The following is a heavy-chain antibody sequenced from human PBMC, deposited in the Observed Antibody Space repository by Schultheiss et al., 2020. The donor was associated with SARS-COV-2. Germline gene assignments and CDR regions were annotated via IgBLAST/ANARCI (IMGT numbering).Heavy chain of an antibody. Sequence: SQTLSLTCTVSGGSVSSGSYYWSWIRQPPGKGLEWIGEIYHSGSTNYNPSLKSRVTISVDTSKNQFSLKLSSVTAADTAVYYCARVWPLRDIVLMVYAIREWFDPWGQGTLVTVSS. V-gene: IGHV4-61*01. D-gene: IGHD2-8*01. CDR2: IYHSGST. CDR1: GGSVSSGSYY. CDR3: ARVWPLRDIVLMVYAIREWFDP. J-gene: IGHJ5*02.